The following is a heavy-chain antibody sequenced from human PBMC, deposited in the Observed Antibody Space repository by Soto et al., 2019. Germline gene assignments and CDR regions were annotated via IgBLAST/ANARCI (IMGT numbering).Heavy chain of an antibody. J-gene: IGHJ4*02. V-gene: IGHV3-23*01. CDR1: GFTFSNYA. D-gene: IGHD5-18*01. CDR3: AKDRTATFQYYFDY. Sequence: EVQVLESGGGLVQPGGSLRLSCVASGFTFSNYAMTWVRQAPGKGMEWVSAIRGNGGETFYADSVKGRFTISRDNSRNTLYLQMHSLRAEDTGVYYCAKDRTATFQYYFDYWGQGALITVSS. CDR2: IRGNGGET.